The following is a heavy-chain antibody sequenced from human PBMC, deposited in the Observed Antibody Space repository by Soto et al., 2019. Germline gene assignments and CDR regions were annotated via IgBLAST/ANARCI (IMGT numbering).Heavy chain of an antibody. V-gene: IGHV1-69*13. Sequence: ASVKVSCKASGGTFSSYAISWVRQAPGQGLEWMGGIIPIFGTANYAQKFQGRVTITADESTSTAYMELSSLRSEDTAVYYCVYPYFSGGSCYSGSKPFDPWTQGTLVPVSS. CDR3: VYPYFSGGSCYSGSKPFDP. D-gene: IGHD2-15*01. CDR2: IIPIFGTA. CDR1: GGTFSSYA. J-gene: IGHJ5*02.